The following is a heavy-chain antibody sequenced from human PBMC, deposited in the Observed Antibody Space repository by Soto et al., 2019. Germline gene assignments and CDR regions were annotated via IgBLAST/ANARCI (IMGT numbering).Heavy chain of an antibody. Sequence: GGSLRLSCAASGFTFSSYWMHWVRQAPGKGLVWVSRINSDGSSTSYADSVKGRFTISRDNAKNTLYLQMNSLRAEDTAVYYCARWRNQLPNYYGMDVWGQGTTVTVS. V-gene: IGHV3-74*01. CDR1: GFTFSSYW. D-gene: IGHD2-2*01. CDR3: ARWRNQLPNYYGMDV. J-gene: IGHJ6*02. CDR2: INSDGSST.